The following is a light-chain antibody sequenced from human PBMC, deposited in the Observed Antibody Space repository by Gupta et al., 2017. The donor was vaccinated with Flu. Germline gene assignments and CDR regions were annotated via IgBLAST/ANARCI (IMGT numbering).Light chain of an antibody. J-gene: IGKJ4*01. Sequence: SPRTLSGSPGERATLSCRASQSVSGNLAWYQQRPGQAPRLIMYDASTRASGIPARFSGSGSGTEFTLTISSLQSEDFAVYYWQQDNESHSFGGGTTVEIK. CDR3: QQDNESHS. CDR2: DAS. CDR1: QSVSGN. V-gene: IGKV3-15*01.